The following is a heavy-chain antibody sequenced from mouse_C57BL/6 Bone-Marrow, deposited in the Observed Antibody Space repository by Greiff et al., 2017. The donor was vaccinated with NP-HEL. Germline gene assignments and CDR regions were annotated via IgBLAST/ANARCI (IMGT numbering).Heavy chain of an antibody. CDR2: INPDSSTI. J-gene: IGHJ1*03. V-gene: IGHV4-1*01. CDR1: GIDFSRYW. Sequence: EVKLVESGGGLVQPGGSLKLSCAASGIDFSRYWMSWVRRAPGKGLEWIGEINPDSSTINYAPSLKDKFLISRDNAKNTLYLQMRKVRSEDTALYYCARDDDYDVGYWYFDVWGTGTTVTVSS. D-gene: IGHD2-4*01. CDR3: ARDDDYDVGYWYFDV.